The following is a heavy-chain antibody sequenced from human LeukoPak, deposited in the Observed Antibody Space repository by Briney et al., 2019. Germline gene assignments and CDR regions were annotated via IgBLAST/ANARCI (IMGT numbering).Heavy chain of an antibody. Sequence: PSETLSLTCTVSGGSIGTYYRSWIRQPPGKGLEWIGYIYYNGYTDYNPSLKSRVTISVHTSKNQFSLKLSSVTAADTAVYYCARDRHWTNDWVFDYWGQGTLVTVSS. CDR3: ARDRHWTNDWVFDY. CDR2: IYYNGYT. V-gene: IGHV4-59*01. J-gene: IGHJ4*02. D-gene: IGHD1/OR15-1a*01. CDR1: GGSIGTYY.